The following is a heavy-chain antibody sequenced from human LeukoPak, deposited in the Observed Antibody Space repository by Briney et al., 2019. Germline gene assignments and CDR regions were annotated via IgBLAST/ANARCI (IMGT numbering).Heavy chain of an antibody. D-gene: IGHD3-22*01. V-gene: IGHV1-58*02. CDR1: GFTFSSAA. J-gene: IGHJ5*02. CDR3: AAVDFFDSVKLDP. Sequence: SVKVSCKASGFTFSSAAIQWVRQARGQRLEWIGLIVAGSGNTDYAQKFQERVTITRDMATSISYLEVRSLRPEDTAIYYCAAVDFFDSVKLDPWGQGSLVTVSS. CDR2: IVAGSGNT.